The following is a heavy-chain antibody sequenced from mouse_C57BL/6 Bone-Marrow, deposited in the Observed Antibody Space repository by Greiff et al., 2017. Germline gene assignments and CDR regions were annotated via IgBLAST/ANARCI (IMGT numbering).Heavy chain of an antibody. CDR2: ISDGGSYT. Sequence: EVKVVESGGGLVKPGGSLKLSCAASGFTFSSYAMSWVRQTPEKRLEWVATISDGGSYTYYPDNVKGRFTISRDNAKNNLYLQMSHLKSEDTAMYYCAGYSNFYAMDYWGQGTSVTVSS. J-gene: IGHJ4*01. V-gene: IGHV5-4*03. D-gene: IGHD2-5*01. CDR3: AGYSNFYAMDY. CDR1: GFTFSSYA.